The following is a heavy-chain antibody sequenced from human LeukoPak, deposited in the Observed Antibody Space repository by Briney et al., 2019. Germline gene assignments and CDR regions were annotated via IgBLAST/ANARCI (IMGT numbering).Heavy chain of an antibody. Sequence: GGSLRLSCEASGFTFSSYSMNWVRQAPGKGLEWVSYISSSGSTIYYADSVKGRFTISRDNAKNSLYLQMNSLRAEDTAVYYCAELGITMIGGVWGKGTTVTISS. V-gene: IGHV3-48*04. CDR2: ISSSGSTI. J-gene: IGHJ6*04. CDR1: GFTFSSYS. CDR3: AELGITMIGGV. D-gene: IGHD3-10*02.